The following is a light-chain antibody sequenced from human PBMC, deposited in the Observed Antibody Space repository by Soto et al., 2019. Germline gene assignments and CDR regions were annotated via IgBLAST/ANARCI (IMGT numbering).Light chain of an antibody. CDR2: VNSDGGH. CDR3: QTWGTAIRVV. CDR1: SEHSSYA. Sequence: QSVLTQSPSASASLGASVKLTCTLSSEHSSYAIAWHQQQSEKGPRYLMKVNSDGGHTKGDGIPDRFSGSSSGAERYLTISSLQSEDEADYYCQTWGTAIRVVFGGGTKLTVL. V-gene: IGLV4-69*01. J-gene: IGLJ2*01.